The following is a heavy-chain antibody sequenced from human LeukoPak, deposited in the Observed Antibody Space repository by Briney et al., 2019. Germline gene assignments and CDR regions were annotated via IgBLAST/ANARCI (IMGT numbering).Heavy chain of an antibody. CDR1: GGSFSGYY. CDR3: ARDWSFDY. Sequence: PSETLSLTCAVYGGSFSGYYWSWIRQPPGKGLEWVSYISSSSSTIYYADSVKGRFTISRDNAKNSLYLQMNSLRAEDTAVYYCARDWSFDYWGQGTLVTVSS. CDR2: ISSSSSTI. D-gene: IGHD1-1*01. J-gene: IGHJ4*02. V-gene: IGHV3-11*04.